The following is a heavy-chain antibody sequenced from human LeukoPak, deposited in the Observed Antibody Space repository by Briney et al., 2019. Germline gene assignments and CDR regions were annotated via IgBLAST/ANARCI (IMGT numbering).Heavy chain of an antibody. Sequence: SETLSLTCTVSGYDISSGFYWGWIRPSPRKGLGWIANIYRNGRTYHNPSLQSRVTISVDVSKNQFSLKLTSVTAADTAMYFCARHQTGDVDYWGQGILVTVSS. CDR2: IYRNGRT. D-gene: IGHD2-2*01. J-gene: IGHJ4*02. CDR1: GYDISSGFY. CDR3: ARHQTGDVDY. V-gene: IGHV4-38-2*02.